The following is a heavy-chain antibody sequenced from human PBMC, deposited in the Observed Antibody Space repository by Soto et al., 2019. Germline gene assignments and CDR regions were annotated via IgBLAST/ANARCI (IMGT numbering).Heavy chain of an antibody. J-gene: IGHJ4*02. CDR3: ARVFWDLVGGATRDDF. CDR1: GGSFSGYY. Sequence: PSETLSLTSAVYGGSFSGYYWSWIRQSPGKGREWIGEISHRGSTNYNPSLKSRVTISVDRSKNQFSLNLNSVTAADTAVYYCARVFWDLVGGATRDDFWGQGFLVTVSS. V-gene: IGHV4-34*01. CDR2: ISHRGST. D-gene: IGHD1-26*01.